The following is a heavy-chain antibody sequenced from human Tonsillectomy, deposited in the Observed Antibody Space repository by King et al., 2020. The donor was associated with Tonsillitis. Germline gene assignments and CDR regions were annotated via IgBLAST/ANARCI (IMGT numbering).Heavy chain of an antibody. D-gene: IGHD1-26*01. V-gene: IGHV4-39*07. Sequence: LQLQESGPGLVKPSETLSLTCTVSGGSISSSSHYWGWIRQPPGTGLEWIATIHYSGSTYYNPSLKSRVTMSVDTSKNQFSLKLSSVTAADTAVYYCARVGGSGSHHNDYWGQGTLVTVSS. CDR3: ARVGGSGSHHNDY. J-gene: IGHJ4*02. CDR2: IHYSGST. CDR1: GGSISSSSHY.